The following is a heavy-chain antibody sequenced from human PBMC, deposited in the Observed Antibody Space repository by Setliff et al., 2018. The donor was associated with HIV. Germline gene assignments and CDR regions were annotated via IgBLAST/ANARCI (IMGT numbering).Heavy chain of an antibody. D-gene: IGHD2-2*01. CDR1: GGSISSYY. CDR3: ARSYCSSTSCSYYFDY. J-gene: IGHJ4*02. CDR2: MFYSGST. Sequence: SETLSLTCTVSGGSISSYYWNWILPPPGKGLEWIGNMFYSGSTNYNPTLKSRVTMSVDTSNNQFSLKLSSVTAADTAVYHCARSYCSSTSCSYYFDYWGQGTLVTVSS. V-gene: IGHV4-59*01.